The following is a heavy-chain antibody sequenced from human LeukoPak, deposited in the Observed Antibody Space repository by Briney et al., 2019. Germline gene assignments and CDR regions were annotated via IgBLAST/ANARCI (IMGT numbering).Heavy chain of an antibody. V-gene: IGHV1-46*01. CDR1: GYTFTSYY. CDR3: ASSGPQYYFDY. Sequence: ASVKVSCKASGYTFTSYYMHWVRQAPGQGLEWMGIINPSGGSTSYAQKFQGRVTMTRDMSTGTVYMELSSLRSEDTAVYYCASSGPQYYFDYWGQGTLVTVSS. CDR2: INPSGGST. J-gene: IGHJ4*02. D-gene: IGHD2-15*01.